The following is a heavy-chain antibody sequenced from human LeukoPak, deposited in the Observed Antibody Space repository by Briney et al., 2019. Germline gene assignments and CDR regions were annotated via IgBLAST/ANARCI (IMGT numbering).Heavy chain of an antibody. Sequence: SETLSLTSTLSGDSISSSSYYWGWLRQPPGNGLGWVGTVYNSRSTYYNPSLKSRATISVDTTKNQFSRMLSSITAADTAVYYCARHSLTLGFDYWGQGTLVTVSS. V-gene: IGHV4-39*01. D-gene: IGHD3-16*01. J-gene: IGHJ4*02. CDR3: ARHSLTLGFDY. CDR2: VYNSRST. CDR1: GDSISSSSYY.